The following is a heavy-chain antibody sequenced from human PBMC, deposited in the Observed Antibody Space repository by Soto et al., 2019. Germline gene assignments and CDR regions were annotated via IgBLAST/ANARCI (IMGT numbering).Heavy chain of an antibody. Sequence: QVQLQESGPGLVKPSETLSLTCTVSGGTISSWYWSWIRQPPGKGLEWIGYIYYSGSTNCNPSLXGXAXISXDTSKNQFSLKLSSVTAADTAVYYCARRYGSAIDYWGQGTLVTVSS. J-gene: IGHJ4*02. CDR2: IYYSGST. V-gene: IGHV4-59*08. CDR3: ARRYGSAIDY. D-gene: IGHD1-26*01. CDR1: GGTISSWY.